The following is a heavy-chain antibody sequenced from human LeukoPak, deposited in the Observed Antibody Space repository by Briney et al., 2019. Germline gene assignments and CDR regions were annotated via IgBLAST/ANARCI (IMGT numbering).Heavy chain of an antibody. CDR3: ATSKTAVAGTVDY. Sequence: ASVKVSCKVSGYTLTELSMHWVRQAPGKGLEWMGGFDPEDGETIYAQKFQGRVTMTEDTSTDTAYMELSSLRSEDTTVYYCATSKTAVAGTVDYWGQGTLVTVSS. CDR1: GYTLTELS. CDR2: FDPEDGET. V-gene: IGHV1-24*01. D-gene: IGHD6-19*01. J-gene: IGHJ4*02.